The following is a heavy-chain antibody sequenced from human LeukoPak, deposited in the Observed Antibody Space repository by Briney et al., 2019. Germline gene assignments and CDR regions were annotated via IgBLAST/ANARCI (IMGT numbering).Heavy chain of an antibody. J-gene: IGHJ4*02. CDR2: INPSGGST. D-gene: IGHD3-10*02. V-gene: IGHV1-46*01. CDR1: GYTFTSYY. CDR3: ASGGVSPRFGELFWDY. Sequence: ASVKVSCKASGYTFTSYYMHWVRQAPGQGLEWMGIINPSGGSTSYAQKFQGRVTMTRDTSTSTVYMELSSLRSEDTAVYYCASGGVSPRFGELFWDYWGQGTLVTVSS.